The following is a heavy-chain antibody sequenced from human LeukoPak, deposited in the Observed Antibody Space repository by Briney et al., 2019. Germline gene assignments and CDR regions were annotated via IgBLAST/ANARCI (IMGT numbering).Heavy chain of an antibody. Sequence: PSETLSLTCTVSGGSISSYYWSWIRQPPGKGLEWIGYIYYSGSTNYNPSLKSRDTISVDTSKNQFSLKLSSVTAADTAVYYCARHGGGGYYDFWSGYREYYFDYWGQGTLVTVSS. CDR3: ARHGGGGYYDFWSGYREYYFDY. CDR2: IYYSGST. D-gene: IGHD3-3*01. CDR1: GGSISSYY. V-gene: IGHV4-59*08. J-gene: IGHJ4*02.